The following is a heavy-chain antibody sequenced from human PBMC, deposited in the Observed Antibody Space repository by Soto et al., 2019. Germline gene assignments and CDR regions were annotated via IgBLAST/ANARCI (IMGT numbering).Heavy chain of an antibody. CDR2: ISHDGHA. CDR3: ARKVYGDYLGGNWFDP. V-gene: IGHV4-39*01. J-gene: IGHJ5*02. CDR1: DDSISDSRYY. D-gene: IGHD4-17*01. Sequence: SETLSLTCSVLDDSISDSRYYWGWIRQSPEKGLEWIGSISHDGHAYYNPPLKSRVTLFADTSRNQFSLKMKSVTVAETALYFCARKVYGDYLGGNWFDPWGQGAPVTVSS.